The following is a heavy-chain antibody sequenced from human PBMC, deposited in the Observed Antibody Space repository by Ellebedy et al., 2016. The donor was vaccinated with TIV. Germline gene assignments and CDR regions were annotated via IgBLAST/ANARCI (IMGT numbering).Heavy chain of an antibody. V-gene: IGHV3-21*01. J-gene: IGHJ6*02. Sequence: GESLKISCAASGLTFSTYDINWVRQAPGKGLEWVSSISSSSTYIYYADSLKGRFTISRDNSKNTLDLQMNSLRAEDTAVYYCAKALDYGDGYGMNVWGQGTTVTVSS. CDR2: ISSSSTYI. CDR3: AKALDYGDGYGMNV. D-gene: IGHD4-17*01. CDR1: GLTFSTYD.